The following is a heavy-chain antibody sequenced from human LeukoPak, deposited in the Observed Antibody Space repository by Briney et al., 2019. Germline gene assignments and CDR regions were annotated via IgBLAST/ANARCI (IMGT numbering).Heavy chain of an antibody. CDR2: MSHDGSNK. CDR3: AKDANYGDYIPYDY. V-gene: IGHV3-30*18. Sequence: GRSLRLSCAASGFTFSSYAMHWVRQAPGKGLEWVAVMSHDGSNKYYGDSVKGRFTISRDNSKNTLYLQMNSLRAEDTAVYYCAKDANYGDYIPYDYWGQGTLVTVSS. J-gene: IGHJ4*02. CDR1: GFTFSSYA. D-gene: IGHD4-17*01.